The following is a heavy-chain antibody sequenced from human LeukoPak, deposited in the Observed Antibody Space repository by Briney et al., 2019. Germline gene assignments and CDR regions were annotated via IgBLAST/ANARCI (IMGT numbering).Heavy chain of an antibody. CDR1: GFTFDDYG. J-gene: IGHJ6*03. CDR2: INWNGGST. V-gene: IGHV3-20*04. CDR3: ARRGASDYYYYMDV. D-gene: IGHD4/OR15-4a*01. Sequence: PGGSLRLSCAASGFTFDDYGMSWVRQAPGKGLEWVSGINWNGGSTGYADSVKGRFTISGDNAKNSLYLQMNSLRAEDTALYYCARRGASDYYYYMDVWGKGTTVTVSS.